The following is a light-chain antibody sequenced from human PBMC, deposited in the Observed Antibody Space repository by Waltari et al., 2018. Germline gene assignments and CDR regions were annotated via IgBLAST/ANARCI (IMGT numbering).Light chain of an antibody. Sequence: SYVVTQSPSVSVAPGETASINCGGDNIGSKNVHWYQQRPGQAPVLVISYESDRPSGIPERFSGSNSGNTATLTISWVEAEDEADYYCLVWHSTIDHQGVFGGGTKLTVL. J-gene: IGLJ2*01. CDR1: NIGSKN. CDR3: LVWHSTIDHQGV. CDR2: YES. V-gene: IGLV3-21*04.